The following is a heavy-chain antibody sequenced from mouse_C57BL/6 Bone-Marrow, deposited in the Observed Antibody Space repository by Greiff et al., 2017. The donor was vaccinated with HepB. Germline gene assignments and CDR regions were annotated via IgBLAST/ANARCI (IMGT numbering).Heavy chain of an antibody. CDR3: ARGNGSRQDDY. V-gene: IGHV1-81*01. J-gene: IGHJ2*01. D-gene: IGHD1-1*01. CDR2: IYPRSGNT. CDR1: GYTFTSYG. Sequence: VQLQESGAELARPGASVKLSCKASGYTFTSYGISWVKQRTGQGLEWIGEIYPRSGNTYYNEKFKGKATLTADKSSSTAYMELRSLTSEDSAVYFCARGNGSRQDDYWGQGTTLTVSS.